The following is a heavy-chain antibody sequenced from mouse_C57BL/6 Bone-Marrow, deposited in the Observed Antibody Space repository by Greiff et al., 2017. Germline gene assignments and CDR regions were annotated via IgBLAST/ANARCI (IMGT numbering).Heavy chain of an antibody. CDR1: GFTFSDYY. CDR2: ISNGGGST. Sequence: EVQLVESGGGLVQPGGSLKLSCAASGFTFSDYYMYWVRQTPEKRLEWVAYISNGGGSTYYPDTVKGRFTISRDNAKNTLYLQMSRLKSEDTAMYYCASGDYYGSSFAYWGQGTLVTVSA. D-gene: IGHD1-1*01. J-gene: IGHJ3*01. V-gene: IGHV5-12*01. CDR3: ASGDYYGSSFAY.